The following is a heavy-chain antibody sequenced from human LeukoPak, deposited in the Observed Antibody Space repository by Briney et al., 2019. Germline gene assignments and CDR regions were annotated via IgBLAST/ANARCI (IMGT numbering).Heavy chain of an antibody. CDR1: GGSFSGYF. V-gene: IGHV4-34*01. CDR2: INHSGST. J-gene: IGHJ4*02. Sequence: SETLSLTCAVYGGSFSGYFWSWIRQPPGKGLEWIGEINHSGSTNYNPSLKSRVTISVDTSKNQFSLKLSSVTAADTAVYYCARGGAPTRFLEWLLSPFDYWGQGTLVTVSS. CDR3: ARGGAPTRFLEWLLSPFDY. D-gene: IGHD3-3*01.